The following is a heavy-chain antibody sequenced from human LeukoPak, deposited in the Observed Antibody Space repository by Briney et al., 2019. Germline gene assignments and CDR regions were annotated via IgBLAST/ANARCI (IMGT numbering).Heavy chain of an antibody. CDR1: GGSISSGGYY. CDR3: ARFRRDFTGFDP. J-gene: IGHJ5*02. D-gene: IGHD3-3*01. V-gene: IGHV4-31*03. Sequence: SQTLSLTCTVSGGSISSGGYYWSWIRQHPGKGLEWIGYIYYSGSTYYNPSLKSRVTISVDTSKNQFSLKLSSVTAADTAVYYCARFRRDFTGFDPWGQGTLVTVSS. CDR2: IYYSGST.